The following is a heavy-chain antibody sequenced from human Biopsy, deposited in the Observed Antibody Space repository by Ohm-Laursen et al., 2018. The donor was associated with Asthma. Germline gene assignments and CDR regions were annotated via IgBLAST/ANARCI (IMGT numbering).Heavy chain of an antibody. D-gene: IGHD5-12*01. Sequence: ASVKVSCKASGYTFTSYGISWVRQAPGQGLEWMGGLIPVLGTPDHAQMFEGRVTITADESTSTAYMELSSLRSEDTAVYYCARGYSGTDRIVYYYSGLEVWGQGTTVTVSS. CDR1: GYTFTSYG. CDR3: ARGYSGTDRIVYYYSGLEV. J-gene: IGHJ6*02. CDR2: LIPVLGTP. V-gene: IGHV1-69*13.